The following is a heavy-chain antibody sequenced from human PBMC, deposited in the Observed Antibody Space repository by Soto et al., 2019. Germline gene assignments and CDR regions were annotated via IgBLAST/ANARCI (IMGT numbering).Heavy chain of an antibody. CDR1: GSTFTSYY. J-gene: IGHJ6*02. CDR2: INPSGGST. CDR3: ARDRVLRFLEWLPHGHYYYGMDV. Sequence: ASVKVSCKASGSTFTSYYMHWVRQAPGQGLEWMEIINPSGGSTSYAQKFQGRVTMARDTSTSTVYMELSSLRSEDTAVYYCARDRVLRFLEWLPHGHYYYGMDVWGQGTTVTVSS. D-gene: IGHD3-3*01. V-gene: IGHV1-46*01.